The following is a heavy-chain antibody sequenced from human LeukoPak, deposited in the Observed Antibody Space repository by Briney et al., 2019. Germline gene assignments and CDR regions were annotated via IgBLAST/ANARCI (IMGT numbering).Heavy chain of an antibody. D-gene: IGHD6-13*01. V-gene: IGHV3-11*04. Sequence: GGSLRLSCAASGFTFSDYYMSWIRQAPGKGLERISDISGSDGIIDYTDSVRGRFTISRDNAKKSLYLQMNRLTAEDAAVYYRAKDLSSSGRSYYFDYWGQGTLVTVSS. J-gene: IGHJ4*02. CDR1: GFTFSDYY. CDR2: ISGSDGII. CDR3: AKDLSSSGRSYYFDY.